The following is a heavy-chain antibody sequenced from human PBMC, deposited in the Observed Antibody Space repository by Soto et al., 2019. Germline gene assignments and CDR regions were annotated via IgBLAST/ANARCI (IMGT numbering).Heavy chain of an antibody. CDR2: ISGSGGST. J-gene: IGHJ6*03. V-gene: IGHV3-23*01. CDR1: GFTFSSYA. CDR3: AKVESYDFWSGYLKGYYYYMDV. Sequence: EVQLLESGGGLVQPGGSLRLSCAASGFTFSSYAMSWVRQAPGKGLEWVSAISGSGGSTYYADSVKGRFTISRDNSKNKLYLQMNSLRAEDTAVYYCAKVESYDFWSGYLKGYYYYMDVWGKGTTVTVSS. D-gene: IGHD3-3*01.